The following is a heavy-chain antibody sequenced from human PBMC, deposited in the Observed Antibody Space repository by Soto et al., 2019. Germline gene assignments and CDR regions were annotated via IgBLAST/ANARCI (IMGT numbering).Heavy chain of an antibody. CDR1: GFTLTSYS. V-gene: IGHV3-21*01. D-gene: IGHD3-10*01. CDR3: VRDSRHYCGSGSYSSNYYMDV. Sequence: PGGSLRLSCAASGFTLTSYSMNWVRQAPGKGLEWVSSISSSSSYIYYADSVKGRFTISRDNAKNSLYLQMNSLRAEDTAVYYCVRDSRHYCGSGSYSSNYYMDVWGKGTTVTVSS. J-gene: IGHJ6*03. CDR2: ISSSSSYI.